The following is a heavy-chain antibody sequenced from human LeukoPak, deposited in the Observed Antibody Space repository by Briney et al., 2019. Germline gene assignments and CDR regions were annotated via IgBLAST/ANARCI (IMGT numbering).Heavy chain of an antibody. CDR3: ARGGIAAALYYFDY. V-gene: IGHV3-33*01. Sequence: GGSLRLSCPASGLAFSPSARHGVGRAPGRGRGGGAIIWYDGTTKYYADSVKGRFTISRDNSKNTLYLQMNSLTAGDTAVYYCARGGIAAALYYFDYWGQGTLVTVSS. J-gene: IGHJ4*02. CDR1: GLAFSPSA. CDR2: IWYDGTTK. D-gene: IGHD6-13*01.